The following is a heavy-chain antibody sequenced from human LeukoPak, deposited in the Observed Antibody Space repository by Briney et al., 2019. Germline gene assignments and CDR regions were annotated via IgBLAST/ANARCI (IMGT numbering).Heavy chain of an antibody. Sequence: SETLSLTCAVYGGSFSGYYWNWIRQPPGKGLEWIGEINHSGSTNYNPSLKSRVTISVDTSKNQFSLKLSSVTAADTAVYYCARRKVGATNPTFDYWGQGTLVTVSS. CDR1: GGSFSGYY. D-gene: IGHD1-26*01. V-gene: IGHV4-34*01. CDR3: ARRKVGATNPTFDY. CDR2: INHSGST. J-gene: IGHJ4*02.